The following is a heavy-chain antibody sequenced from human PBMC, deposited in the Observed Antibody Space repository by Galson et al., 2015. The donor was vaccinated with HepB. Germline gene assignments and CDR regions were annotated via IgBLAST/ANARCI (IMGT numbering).Heavy chain of an antibody. Sequence: SLRLSCAASGFTFSSYWMHWVRQVPGKGLVWVSRINSDGTYVNYADSGQGRFTISRDNAKNTLTLRMDSLRVEDTAVYYCAREFVAVAGRNSDSFDIWGQGNPGHRLL. CDR1: GFTFSSYW. J-gene: IGHJ3*02. CDR2: INSDGTYV. D-gene: IGHD6-19*01. CDR3: AREFVAVAGRNSDSFDI. V-gene: IGHV3-74*01.